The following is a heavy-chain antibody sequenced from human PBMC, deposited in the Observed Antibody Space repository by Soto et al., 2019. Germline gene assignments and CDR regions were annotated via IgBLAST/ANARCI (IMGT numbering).Heavy chain of an antibody. CDR3: ARLGGGYFCNYCRDV. D-gene: IGHD3-10*01. Sequence: ASVKVSCKASGYSFTAYGIHWVRQAPGQRLEWMGWINAAIGEIKFSQKFQGRVTISRDTSARTAYMELSGLRSEDTAVYYCARLGGGYFCNYCRDVWGQGTTVTVSS. V-gene: IGHV1-3*01. CDR2: INAAIGEI. J-gene: IGHJ6*02. CDR1: GYSFTAYG.